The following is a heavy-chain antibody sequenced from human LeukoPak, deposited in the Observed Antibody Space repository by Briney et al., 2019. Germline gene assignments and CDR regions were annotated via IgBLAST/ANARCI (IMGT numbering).Heavy chain of an antibody. Sequence: PGRSLRLSCAASGFTFSSYGMHWVRQAPGKGLEWVTVISYDGSNKYYADSVKGRFTISRDKSKNTLYLQMNSLRAEDTAVYYCAGGSGSYYNPIDYWGQGTLVTVSS. J-gene: IGHJ4*02. CDR2: ISYDGSNK. CDR1: GFTFSSYG. CDR3: AGGSGSYYNPIDY. D-gene: IGHD3-10*01. V-gene: IGHV3-30*03.